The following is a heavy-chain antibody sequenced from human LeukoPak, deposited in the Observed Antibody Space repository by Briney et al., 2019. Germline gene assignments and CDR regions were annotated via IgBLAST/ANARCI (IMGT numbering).Heavy chain of an antibody. J-gene: IGHJ4*02. D-gene: IGHD3-10*01. CDR2: IYYSGST. Sequence: PSETLSLTCTVSGYSISSYLYYWGWIRQPPGKGLEWIGSIYYSGSTYYSPSLESRVTISVDTSKNQFSLKLSSVTAADTAVYYCARVAMDYGSGSYYNWANGNFDYWGQGALVTVSS. CDR3: ARVAMDYGSGSYYNWANGNFDY. V-gene: IGHV4-39*07. CDR1: GYSISSYLYY.